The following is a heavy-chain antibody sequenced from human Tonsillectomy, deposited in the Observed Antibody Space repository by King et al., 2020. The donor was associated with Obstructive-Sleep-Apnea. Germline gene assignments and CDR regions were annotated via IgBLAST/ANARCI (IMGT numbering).Heavy chain of an antibody. J-gene: IGHJ4*02. CDR1: GGSISSSSYY. V-gene: IGHV4-39*07. CDR2: IYYSGST. Sequence: QLQESGPGLVKPSETLSLTCTVSGGSISSSSYYWGWIRQPPGKGLEWIGSIYYSGSTYYNPSLKSRVTISVDTSKNQFSLKLSSVTAADTAVYYCARVAYYYDSSGYYYFDYWGQGTLVTVSS. D-gene: IGHD3-22*01. CDR3: ARVAYYYDSSGYYYFDY.